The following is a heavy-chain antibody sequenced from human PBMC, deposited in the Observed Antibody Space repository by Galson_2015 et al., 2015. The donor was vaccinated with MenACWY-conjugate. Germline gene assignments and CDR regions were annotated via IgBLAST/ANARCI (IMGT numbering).Heavy chain of an antibody. D-gene: IGHD2-2*01. Sequence: PALVKPPQTLTLPCTFSGFSLRTSRVGVGWIRQPPGQALEWLSLIYWDDDKRYSPSLKSRLTITKDTSKNQVVLSMTNMDPVDTATYYCAHSPYCSTTSCYAARAFEVWGRGTVVTVSS. V-gene: IGHV2-5*02. CDR2: IYWDDDK. CDR3: AHSPYCSTTSCYAARAFEV. CDR1: GFSLRTSRVG. J-gene: IGHJ3*01.